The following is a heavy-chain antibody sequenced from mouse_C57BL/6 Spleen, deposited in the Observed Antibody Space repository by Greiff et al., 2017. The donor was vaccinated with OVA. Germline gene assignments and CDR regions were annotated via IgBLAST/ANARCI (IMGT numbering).Heavy chain of an antibody. CDR1: GYSFTSYY. CDR3: ARRGDWAYFDY. V-gene: IGHV1-66*01. Sequence: LEESGPELVKPGASVKISCKASGYSFTSYYIHWVKQRPGQGLEWIGWIYPGSGNTKYNEKFKGKATLTADTSSSTAYMQLSSLTSEDSAVYYCARRGDWAYFDYWGQGTTLTVSS. D-gene: IGHD4-1*01. CDR2: IYPGSGNT. J-gene: IGHJ2*01.